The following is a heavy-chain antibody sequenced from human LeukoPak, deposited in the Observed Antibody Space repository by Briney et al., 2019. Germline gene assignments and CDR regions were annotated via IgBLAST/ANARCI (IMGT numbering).Heavy chain of an antibody. V-gene: IGHV5-51*01. CDR2: IYPADSDT. J-gene: IGHJ3*02. CDR1: EYSFTSYW. D-gene: IGHD2-15*01. Sequence: GESLKISCKGSEYSFTSYWIGWVRQMPGKGLEWMGIIYPADSDTRYSPSFKGQGTISADKSITTAFLQWSSLKASDTAMYYCARFRAGYRSGASCYDSFDIWGQGTMVTVSS. CDR3: ARFRAGYRSGASCYDSFDI.